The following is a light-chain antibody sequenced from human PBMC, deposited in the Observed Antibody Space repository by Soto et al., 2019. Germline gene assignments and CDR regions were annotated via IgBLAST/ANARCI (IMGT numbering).Light chain of an antibody. CDR1: QSISSY. J-gene: IGKJ4*01. CDR2: AAS. V-gene: IGKV1-39*01. Sequence: DIQMTQSPSSLSASVGDRVTITCRASQSISSYLIWYQQKPGEAPKLLIYAASNLQSGVPSRFSGGGSGTDFTLTITGLQPEDSATYYCHQSYSTPDTFGGGTKVEIK. CDR3: HQSYSTPDT.